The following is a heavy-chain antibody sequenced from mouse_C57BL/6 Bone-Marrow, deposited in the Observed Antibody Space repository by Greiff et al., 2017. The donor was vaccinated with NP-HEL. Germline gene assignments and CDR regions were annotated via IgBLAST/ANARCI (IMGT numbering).Heavy chain of an antibody. Sequence: EVQLVESGGGLVQPGGSLKLSCAASGFTFSDYYMYWVRQTPEKRLEWFAYISNGGGSTYYPDTVKGRFTISRDNAKNTLYLQMSRLKSEDTAMYYCARHGNYSYWGQGTLVTVSA. D-gene: IGHD2-1*01. CDR2: ISNGGGST. J-gene: IGHJ3*01. CDR1: GFTFSDYY. V-gene: IGHV5-12*01. CDR3: ARHGNYSY.